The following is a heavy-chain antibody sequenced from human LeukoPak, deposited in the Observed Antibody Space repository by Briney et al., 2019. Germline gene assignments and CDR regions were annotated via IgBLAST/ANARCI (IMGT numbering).Heavy chain of an antibody. Sequence: SVKVSCKASGGTFSSYAISWVRQAPGQGLEWMGGIIPIFGTANYAQKFQGRVTITADESTSTAYMELSSLRSEDTAVYYCARSRYDSGAFDIWGQGTMVTVSS. CDR3: ARSRYDSGAFDI. V-gene: IGHV1-69*13. D-gene: IGHD2-2*01. CDR2: IIPIFGTA. J-gene: IGHJ3*02. CDR1: GGTFSSYA.